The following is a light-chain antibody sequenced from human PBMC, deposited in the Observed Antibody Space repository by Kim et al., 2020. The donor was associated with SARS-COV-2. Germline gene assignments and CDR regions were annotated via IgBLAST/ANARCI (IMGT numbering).Light chain of an antibody. CDR3: QVWDTSSNHRV. Sequence: APGKTARLNCGGNNSGGYSVHGYQQKPGQAPVVVMYYDSDRPSGIPERFSGSNSGNTATLTISRVEAGDEADYYCQVWDTSSNHRVFGGGTQLTVL. CDR1: NSGGYS. V-gene: IGLV3-21*01. J-gene: IGLJ3*02. CDR2: YDS.